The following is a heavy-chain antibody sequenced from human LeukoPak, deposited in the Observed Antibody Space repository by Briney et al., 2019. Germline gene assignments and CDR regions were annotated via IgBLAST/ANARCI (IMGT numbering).Heavy chain of an antibody. Sequence: PSETLSLTCSVSVDSMSSRSYFCAWIRQPPGGGPEYIAIIYHSGTTYYNPSLKRRVTISLDTSKNQFSLRMNSVAATDTAVYYCARRPSGLPAAMGWFDPWGQGTLVAVSS. CDR3: ARRPSGLPAAMGWFDP. CDR1: VDSMSSRSYF. J-gene: IGHJ5*02. V-gene: IGHV4-39*01. D-gene: IGHD2-2*01. CDR2: IYHSGTT.